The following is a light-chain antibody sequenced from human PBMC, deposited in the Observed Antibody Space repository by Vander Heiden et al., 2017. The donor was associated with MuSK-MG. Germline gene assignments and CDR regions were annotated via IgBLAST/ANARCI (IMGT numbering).Light chain of an antibody. CDR1: SSDVGSYIF. Sequence: PLPHPPSASGSPEQSVTISCTGTSSDVGSYIFVSWYQQHPGKAPTLIIYEVTKRPSGVPDRFSGSKSGNTASLTVSGLQPEDEADYYCGAYAGKKVVVFGGGTKLTVL. J-gene: IGLJ2*01. V-gene: IGLV2-8*01. CDR2: EVT. CDR3: GAYAGKKVVV.